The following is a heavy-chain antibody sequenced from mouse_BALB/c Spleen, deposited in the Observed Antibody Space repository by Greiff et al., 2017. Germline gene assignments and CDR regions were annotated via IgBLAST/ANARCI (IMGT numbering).Heavy chain of an antibody. D-gene: IGHD2-12*01. Sequence: QVQLKESGAELVRPGVSVKISCKGSGYTFTDYAMHWVKQSHAKSLEWIGVISTYYGDASYNQKFKGKATMTVDKSSSTAYMELARLTSEDSAIYYCARSWNDGYAMDYWGQGTSVTVSS. CDR1: GYTFTDYA. J-gene: IGHJ4*01. CDR2: ISTYYGDA. CDR3: ARSWNDGYAMDY. V-gene: IGHV1S137*01.